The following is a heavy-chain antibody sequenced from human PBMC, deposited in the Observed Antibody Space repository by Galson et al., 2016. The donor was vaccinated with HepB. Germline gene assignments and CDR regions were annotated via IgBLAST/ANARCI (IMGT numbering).Heavy chain of an antibody. J-gene: IGHJ4*02. V-gene: IGHV4-39*01. CDR3: ARVEYLGTPTVTFDF. Sequence: TCSVSGGSISSTSYFWAWLRQPPGKGLEWIGSISYSGTTYDNVSLKSRATISKDMSKNQFSLRLNSVTAAGTAVYYCARVEYLGTPTVTFDFWGQGTLVTVSS. D-gene: IGHD4-17*01. CDR1: GGSISSTSYF. CDR2: ISYSGTT.